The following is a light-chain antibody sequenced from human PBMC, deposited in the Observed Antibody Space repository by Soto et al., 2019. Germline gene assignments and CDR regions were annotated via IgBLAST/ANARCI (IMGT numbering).Light chain of an antibody. V-gene: IGKV4-1*01. CDR3: QQYLSFPWT. CDR2: LPS. J-gene: IGKJ1*01. CDR1: QSVLYSSNNKNY. Sequence: DIVMTQSPDSLAVSLGERATINCKSSQSVLYSSNNKNYVAWYQQRPGQPPNLLIYLPSTRESGVPDRFSGNGSGTDVPLSLSSLQAEDGAVYYVQQYLSFPWTFGQGTKVEVK.